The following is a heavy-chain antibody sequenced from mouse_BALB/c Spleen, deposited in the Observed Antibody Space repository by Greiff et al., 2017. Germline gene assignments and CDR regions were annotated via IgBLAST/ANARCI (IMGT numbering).Heavy chain of an antibody. CDR2: INPSNGGT. CDR1: GYTFTSYY. Sequence: LVESGAELVKPGASVKLSCKASGYTFTSYYMYWVKQRPGQGLEWIGEINPSNGGTNFNEKFKSKATLTVDKSSSTAYMQLSSLTSEDSAVYYCTRGYYDYDEEVFAYWGQGTLVTVSA. J-gene: IGHJ3*01. D-gene: IGHD2-4*01. CDR3: TRGYYDYDEEVFAY. V-gene: IGHV1S81*02.